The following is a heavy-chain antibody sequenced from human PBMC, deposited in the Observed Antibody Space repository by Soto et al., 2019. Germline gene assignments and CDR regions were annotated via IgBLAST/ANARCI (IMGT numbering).Heavy chain of an antibody. Sequence: ASVKVSCKASGYTFTGYAMHWVRQAPGQRLEWMGWINAGNGNTKYAQKVQGRVTMTTDTSTSTAYMELRSLRSDDTAVYYCARGWFGEFVDYFDYWGQGTLVTVSS. D-gene: IGHD3-10*01. J-gene: IGHJ4*02. CDR2: INAGNGNT. V-gene: IGHV1-3*01. CDR3: ARGWFGEFVDYFDY. CDR1: GYTFTGYA.